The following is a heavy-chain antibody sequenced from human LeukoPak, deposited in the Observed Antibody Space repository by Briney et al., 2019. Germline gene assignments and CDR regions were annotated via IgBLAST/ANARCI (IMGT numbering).Heavy chain of an antibody. V-gene: IGHV3-11*05. D-gene: IGHD2-2*01. CDR3: ARDQRYCSSSSCPWEPFDY. J-gene: IGHJ4*02. Sequence: GGSLRLSCAASGFTFSDYYMSWIRQAPGKGLEWVLYISSSSSYTNYADSVKGRFTISRDNAKNSLYLQMNSLRAEDTAVYYCARDQRYCSSSSCPWEPFDYWGQGTLVTVSS. CDR2: ISSSSSYT. CDR1: GFTFSDYY.